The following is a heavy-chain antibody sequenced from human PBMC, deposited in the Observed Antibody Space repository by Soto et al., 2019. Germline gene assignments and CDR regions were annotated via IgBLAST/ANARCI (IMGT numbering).Heavy chain of an antibody. CDR3: AVYDSSGYYISS. CDR2: INHSGST. V-gene: IGHV4-34*01. Sequence: SETLSLTCAVYGGSFSGYYWSWIRQPPGKGLEWIGEINHSGSTNYNPSLKSRVTISVDTSKNQFSLKLSSVTAADTAVYYCAVYDSSGYYISSWGQGTLVTVS. D-gene: IGHD3-22*01. J-gene: IGHJ5*02. CDR1: GGSFSGYY.